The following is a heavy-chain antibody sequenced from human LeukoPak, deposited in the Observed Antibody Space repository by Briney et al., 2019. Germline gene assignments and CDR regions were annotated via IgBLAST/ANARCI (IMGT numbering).Heavy chain of an antibody. J-gene: IGHJ4*02. CDR2: INWNGGST. D-gene: IGHD2/OR15-2a*01. CDR1: RFTFDDYG. Sequence: PGGSLRLSCAASRFTFDDYGMSWVRQAPGKGLEWVSGINWNGGSTGYADSVKGRFTISRDNAKSSLYPQMDSLRVEDTAVYYCSSQPAVIDLDFWGQGALVTVSS. CDR3: SSQPAVIDLDF. V-gene: IGHV3-20*04.